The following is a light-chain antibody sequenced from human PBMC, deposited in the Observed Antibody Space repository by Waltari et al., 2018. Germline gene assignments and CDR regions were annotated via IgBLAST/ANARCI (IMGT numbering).Light chain of an antibody. J-gene: IGLJ3*02. CDR2: EVT. Sequence: QSALTQPPSVSGSPGQSVTISCTGTSSDVGSYNRVSWYQQPPGTAPKLMIYEVTNRPSGVPDRFSGSKSGNTASLTISGLQAEDEAEYYCSSFTTDSTLVFGGGTKLTVL. CDR1: SSDVGSYNR. CDR3: SSFTTDSTLV. V-gene: IGLV2-18*02.